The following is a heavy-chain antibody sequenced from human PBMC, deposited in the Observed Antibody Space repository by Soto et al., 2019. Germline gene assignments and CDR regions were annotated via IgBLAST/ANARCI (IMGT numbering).Heavy chain of an antibody. CDR1: GGSFSDYY. V-gene: IGHV4-34*01. CDR3: ARGGAAGTIYYFYGMDV. J-gene: IGHJ6*02. Sequence: QVQLQQWGAGLLKPSETLSLTCAVYGGSFSDYYWSWIRQPPGKGLEWIGEISHSGSTNYNPSLKSRDTISVDTSKNQFSLKLSSVTAADTAVYYCARGGAAGTIYYFYGMDVWGQGTTVTVSS. CDR2: ISHSGST. D-gene: IGHD6-13*01.